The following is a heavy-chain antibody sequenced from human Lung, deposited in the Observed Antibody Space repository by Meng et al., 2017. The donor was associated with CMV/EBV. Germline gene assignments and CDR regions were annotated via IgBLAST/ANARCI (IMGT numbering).Heavy chain of an antibody. CDR2: INHSGST. CDR3: ARTGEVAAAGYDY. J-gene: IGHJ4*02. D-gene: IGHD6-13*01. V-gene: IGHV4-34*01. Sequence: CVVYGGSVSGYYWRSIRQPPAKAREWIGEINHSGSTNYHPSPKSRVTISVDKSKNQFSLKLSSVTAADTAVDYCARTGEVAAAGYDYWGQGTLVTVSS. CDR1: GGSVSGYY.